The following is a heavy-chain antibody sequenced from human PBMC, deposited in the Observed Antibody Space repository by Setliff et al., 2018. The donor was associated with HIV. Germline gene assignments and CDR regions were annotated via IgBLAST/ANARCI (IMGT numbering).Heavy chain of an antibody. Sequence: GASVKVSCKASGYTFTSYYMHWLRQAPGQGLEWMGGIVPIFSTANYAQKCQGRVTITRDTSASTAYMELSSLRPEDTAVYYCASPTAIPHWGQGTLVTVSS. J-gene: IGHJ4*02. D-gene: IGHD2-21*02. V-gene: IGHV1-46*01. CDR3: ASPTAIPH. CDR1: GYTFTSYY. CDR2: IVPIFSTA.